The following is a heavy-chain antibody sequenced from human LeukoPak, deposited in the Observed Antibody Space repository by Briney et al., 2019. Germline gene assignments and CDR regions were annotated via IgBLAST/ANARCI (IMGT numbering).Heavy chain of an antibody. D-gene: IGHD3-10*01. J-gene: IGHJ3*02. CDR1: GGSISSSNYF. V-gene: IGHV4-61*01. CDR2: IYYTGST. CDR3: ARPSRSISTAGAFDI. Sequence: SETLSLTCTVSGGSISSSNYFWSWIRQPPGKGLEWIGYIYYTGSTNYNPSLKSRVTISVGTSKNQFSLKLSSVTAADTAVYYCARPSRSISTAGAFDIWGQGTMVTVSS.